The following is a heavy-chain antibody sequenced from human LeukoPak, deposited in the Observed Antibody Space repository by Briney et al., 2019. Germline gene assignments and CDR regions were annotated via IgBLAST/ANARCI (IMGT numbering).Heavy chain of an antibody. J-gene: IGHJ6*03. CDR3: ARDSSLAYYYYMDV. V-gene: IGHV3-48*04. Sequence: GGSLRLSCAASGFTFSSYSMNWVRQAPGKGLEGGSYISSSSSTIYYADSVKGRFTISRDNAKNSLYLQMNSLRAEDTAVYYCARDSSLAYYYYMDVWGKGTTVTVSS. CDR1: GFTFSSYS. D-gene: IGHD6-6*01. CDR2: ISSSSSTI.